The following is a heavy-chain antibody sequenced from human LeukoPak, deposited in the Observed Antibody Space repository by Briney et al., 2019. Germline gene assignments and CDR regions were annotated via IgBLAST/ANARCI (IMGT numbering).Heavy chain of an antibody. CDR1: GGSISSRSYY. CDR2: INHSGST. D-gene: IGHD5-18*01. V-gene: IGHV4-39*07. J-gene: IGHJ4*02. CDR3: ARGGYSSGYNF. Sequence: SETLSLTCTVSGGSISSRSYYWGWIRQPPGKGLEWIGEINHSGSTNYNPSLKSRVTISVDTSKNQFSLKLSSVTAADTAVYYCARGGYSSGYNFWGQGTLVTVSS.